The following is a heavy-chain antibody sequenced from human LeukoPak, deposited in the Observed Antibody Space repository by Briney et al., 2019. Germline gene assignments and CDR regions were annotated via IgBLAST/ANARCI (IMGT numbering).Heavy chain of an antibody. D-gene: IGHD1-26*01. CDR2: ISWNSGSI. V-gene: IGHV3-9*01. CDR3: AKDIGRFPHAFDI. J-gene: IGHJ3*02. Sequence: GGSLRLSCAASGFTFDDYAMHWVRQAPGKGLEWVSGISWNSGSIGYADSVKGRFTISRDDAKNSLYLQMNSLRAEDTALYYCAKDIGRFPHAFDIWGQGTMVTVSS. CDR1: GFTFDDYA.